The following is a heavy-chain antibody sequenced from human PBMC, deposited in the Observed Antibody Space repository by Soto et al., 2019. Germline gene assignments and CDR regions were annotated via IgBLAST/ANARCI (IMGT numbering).Heavy chain of an antibody. CDR2: ISYDGSNK. CDR3: ARDMRDGYNLGPQDY. CDR1: GFTFSSYA. Sequence: QVQLVESGGGVVQPGRSLRLSCAASGFTFSSYAMHWVRQAPGKGLEWVAVISYDGSNKYYADSVKGRFTISRDNSKNTLYLQMNSLGAEDTAVYYCARDMRDGYNLGPQDYWGQGTLVTVSS. J-gene: IGHJ4*02. D-gene: IGHD5-12*01. V-gene: IGHV3-30-3*01.